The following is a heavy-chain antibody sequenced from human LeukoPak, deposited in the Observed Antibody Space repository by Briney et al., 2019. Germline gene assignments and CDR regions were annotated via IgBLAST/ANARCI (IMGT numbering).Heavy chain of an antibody. CDR2: IYYSGST. Sequence: PSQTLSLTCAVSGGSISSSSYYWGWIRQPPGKGLEWIESIYYSGSTYYNPSLKSRVTISVDTSKNQFSLRLSSVTAADTAVYYCARDPGSFLDYWGQGTLVTVSS. D-gene: IGHD1-26*01. CDR3: ARDPGSFLDY. J-gene: IGHJ4*02. V-gene: IGHV4-39*07. CDR1: GGSISSSSYY.